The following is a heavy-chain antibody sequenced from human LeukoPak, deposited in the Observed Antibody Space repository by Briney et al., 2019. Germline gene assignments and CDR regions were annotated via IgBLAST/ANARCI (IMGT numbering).Heavy chain of an antibody. CDR1: GGSISSYY. J-gene: IGHJ5*02. V-gene: IGHV4-59*01. CDR3: ARDLGDTTNNWFDP. D-gene: IGHD5-18*01. Sequence: SETLSLTCTVSGGSISSYYWSWIRQPPGKGLEWIGYIYYSGSTNYNPSLKSRVTISVDTSKNQFSLKLSSVTAADTAVYYCARDLGDTTNNWFDPWGQGTLVTVSS. CDR2: IYYSGST.